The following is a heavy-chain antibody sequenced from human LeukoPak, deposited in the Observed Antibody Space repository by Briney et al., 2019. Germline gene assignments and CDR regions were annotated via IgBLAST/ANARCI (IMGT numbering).Heavy chain of an antibody. J-gene: IGHJ6*02. CDR2: IRSKANSYAT. CDR1: GFTFSGSA. Sequence: GGSLRLSCAASGFTFSGSAMHWVRQASGKGLEWVGRIRSKANSYATAYAASVKGRFTISRDDSKNTAYLQMNSLKTEDTAVYYCAFEYYYYYYGMDVWGQGTTVTVSS. CDR3: AFEYYYYYYGMDV. V-gene: IGHV3-73*01. D-gene: IGHD2/OR15-2a*01.